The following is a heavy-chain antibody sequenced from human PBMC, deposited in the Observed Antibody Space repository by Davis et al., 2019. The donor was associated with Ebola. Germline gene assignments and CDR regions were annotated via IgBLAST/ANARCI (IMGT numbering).Heavy chain of an antibody. CDR1: GYIFTRYS. CDR2: IIPIFGTA. V-gene: IGHV1-69*13. J-gene: IGHJ6*01. CDR3: ARARFYYYYGMDV. Sequence: SVKVSCKTSGYIFTRYSIHWVRQAPGEGLEWMGGIIPIFGTANYAQKFQGRVTITADESTSTAYMELSSLRSEDTAVYYCARARFYYYYGMDVWGQGTTVTVSS.